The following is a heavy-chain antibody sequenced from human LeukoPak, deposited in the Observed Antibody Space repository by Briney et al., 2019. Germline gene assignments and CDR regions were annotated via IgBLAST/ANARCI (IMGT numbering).Heavy chain of an antibody. CDR3: ATDLIVGATLPDY. CDR2: FDPEDGET. V-gene: IGHV1-24*01. J-gene: IGHJ4*02. D-gene: IGHD1-26*01. CDR1: GYTLTELS. Sequence: ASVKVSCKVSGYTLTELSMHWVRQAPGKGLEWMGGFDPEDGETIYAQKFQGRVTVTEDTSTDTAYMELSSLRSEDTAVYYCATDLIVGATLPDYWGQGTLVTVSS.